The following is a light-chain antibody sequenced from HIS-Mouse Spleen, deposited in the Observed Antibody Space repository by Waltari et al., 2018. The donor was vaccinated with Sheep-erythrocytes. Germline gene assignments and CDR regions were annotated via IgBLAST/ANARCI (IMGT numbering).Light chain of an antibody. V-gene: IGLV1-40*01. CDR3: CSYAGSSTWV. J-gene: IGLJ3*02. CDR1: SHNIGAGYA. CDR2: EGS. Sequence: QSVLTQPPSVSGAAGQRVTIACTGSSHNIGAGYAGKRYQQLPGTAPKLMIYEGSTRPSGVSNRFSGSKSGNTASLTISGLQAEDEADYYCCSYAGSSTWVFGGGTKLTVL.